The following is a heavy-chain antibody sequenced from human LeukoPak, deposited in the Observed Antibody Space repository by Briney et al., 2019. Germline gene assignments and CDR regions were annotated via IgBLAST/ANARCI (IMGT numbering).Heavy chain of an antibody. CDR2: IWYDGSNK. Sequence: GGSLRLSCAASGFTFSSYGMHWVRQAPGKGLEWVAVIWYDGSNKYYADSVKGRFTISRDNSKNTLYLQMNSLRAEDTAVYYCARGLGDSSDACDIWGQGTMVTVSS. CDR1: GFTFSSYG. D-gene: IGHD5-18*01. V-gene: IGHV3-33*01. J-gene: IGHJ3*02. CDR3: ARGLGDSSDACDI.